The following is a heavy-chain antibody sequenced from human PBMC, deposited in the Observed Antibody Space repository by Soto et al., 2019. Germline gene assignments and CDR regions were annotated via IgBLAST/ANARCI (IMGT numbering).Heavy chain of an antibody. CDR3: ARNIFGGPTHF. CDR2: INTGKGDT. D-gene: IGHD3-10*02. CDR1: GYTFTAHA. V-gene: IGHV1-3*04. J-gene: IGHJ4*02. Sequence: ASVKVSCKASGYTFTAHAMHWVRQAPGQGLEWMGWINTGKGDTKYSQKFQGRITITRDTSASTTYMELSSLKSEDTALYYCARNIFGGPTHFWGPGTLVTVSS.